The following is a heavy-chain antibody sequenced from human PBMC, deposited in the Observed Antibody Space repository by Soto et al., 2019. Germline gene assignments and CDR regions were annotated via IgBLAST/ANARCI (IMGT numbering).Heavy chain of an antibody. CDR3: ARLGFVGEGDF. CDR1: GFTFSRYW. Sequence: EVQLAESGGGLIQPGGSIRLSCATSGFTFSRYWIHWVRQAPGEGLVWVSRISGDGVHTDYAESVKGRFTVSRDIAKSTGYLQMNNLRAEDTAIYYCARLGFVGEGDFWGQGILVTVSS. V-gene: IGHV3-74*01. CDR2: ISGDGVHT. D-gene: IGHD3-16*01. J-gene: IGHJ4*02.